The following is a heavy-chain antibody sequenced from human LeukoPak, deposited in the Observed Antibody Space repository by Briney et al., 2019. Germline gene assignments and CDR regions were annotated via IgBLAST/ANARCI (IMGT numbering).Heavy chain of an antibody. CDR3: AKSLGTSGNYYFDL. V-gene: IGHV3-74*01. CDR2: INSDGSGT. Sequence: GGSLRLSCAASGFNFSSYWMHWVRQAPGKGLVWVSRINSDGSGTSYADSVKGRFTISRDNAKNTLYLQMNNLRAEDTAVYYCAKSLGTSGNYYFDLWGQGTLVTVSS. J-gene: IGHJ4*02. D-gene: IGHD3-10*01. CDR1: GFNFSSYW.